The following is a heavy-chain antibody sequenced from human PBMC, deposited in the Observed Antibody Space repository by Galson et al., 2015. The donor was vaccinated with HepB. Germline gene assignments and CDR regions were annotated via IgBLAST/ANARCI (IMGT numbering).Heavy chain of an antibody. V-gene: IGHV1-18*04. D-gene: IGHD3-3*01. CDR3: ASLTEYYDFWSGYWDYHGMDV. J-gene: IGHJ6*02. Sequence: QSGAEVKKPGESLKISCKASGYTFTSYGISWVRQAPGQGLEWMGWISAYNGNTNYAQKLQGRVTMTTGTSTSTAYMELRSLRSDDTAVYYCASLTEYYDFWSGYWDYHGMDVWGQGTTVTVSS. CDR2: ISAYNGNT. CDR1: GYTFTSYG.